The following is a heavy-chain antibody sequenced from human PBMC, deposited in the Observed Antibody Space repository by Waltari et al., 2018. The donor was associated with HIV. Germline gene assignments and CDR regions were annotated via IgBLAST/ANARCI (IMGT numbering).Heavy chain of an antibody. CDR3: ASAFIEYFDY. CDR2: IYHSGST. V-gene: IGHV4-38-2*01. CDR1: CYSISSGYY. J-gene: IGHJ4*02. D-gene: IGHD3-16*02. Sequence: QVQLQESGPGLVKPSENLSLTCAVSCYSISSGYYWGWSRQPPGKGLEWIGSIYHSGSTYYNPSLKSRVTISVDTSKNQFSLKLSSVTAADTAVYYCASAFIEYFDYWGQGTLVTVSS.